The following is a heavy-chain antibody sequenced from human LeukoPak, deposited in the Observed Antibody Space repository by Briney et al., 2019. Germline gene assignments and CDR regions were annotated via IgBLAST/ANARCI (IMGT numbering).Heavy chain of an antibody. D-gene: IGHD1-1*01. CDR2: IWYDGSDK. J-gene: IGHJ6*02. CDR1: GFTFNKYT. V-gene: IGHV3-33*01. Sequence: GRSLRLSCAASGFTFNKYTMHWVRQAPGKGLEWVAIIWYDGSDKYYADSVKGRFTISRDNSKNTLFLQMNSLRAEDAAVYYCARDEGTYGMDVWGQGTTVTVSS. CDR3: ARDEGTYGMDV.